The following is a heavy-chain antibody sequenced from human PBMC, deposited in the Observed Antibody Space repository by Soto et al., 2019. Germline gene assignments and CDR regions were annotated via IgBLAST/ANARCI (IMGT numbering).Heavy chain of an antibody. V-gene: IGHV1-69*01. D-gene: IGHD5-12*01. CDR1: GGTFSSYA. J-gene: IGHJ2*01. CDR3: ARGKMATIALYQYWYFDL. Sequence: QVQLVQSGAEVKKPGSSVKVSCKASGGTFSSYAISWVRQAPGQGLEWMGGIIPIFGTANYAQKFQGRVTITADESPSTAYMELSSLRSEDTAVYCCARGKMATIALYQYWYFDLWGRGTLVTVSS. CDR2: IIPIFGTA.